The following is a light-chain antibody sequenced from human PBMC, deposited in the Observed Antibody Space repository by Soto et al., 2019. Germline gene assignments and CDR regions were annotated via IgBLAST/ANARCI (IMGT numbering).Light chain of an antibody. J-gene: IGKJ1*01. V-gene: IGKV3-20*01. CDR1: LSVSRSY. Sequence: ALTPSPGSLALSLGESSTLSCRASLSVSRSYFVWYRHKPAYASRLLIYTASSSAPGFPHRSRASGSVTAFTLAISRLEPEYVAVYYCQQYGSAPEGTFGQGTKVDIK. CDR2: TAS. CDR3: QQYGSAPEGT.